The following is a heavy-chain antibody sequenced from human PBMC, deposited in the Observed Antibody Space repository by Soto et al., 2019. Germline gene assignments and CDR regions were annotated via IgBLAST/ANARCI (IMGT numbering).Heavy chain of an antibody. J-gene: IGHJ3*01. CDR1: GFTFSNAW. CDR3: TTVRYGSFPFH. Sequence: GGSLRLSCAASGFTFSNAWMSWVRQAPGKGLEWVGRVKSKTDGGTTDYAAPVKGRFTISRDDSENTLYLQMNSLKTEDTAVYYCTTVRYGSFPFHWGQGTMVTVSS. CDR2: VKSKTDGGTT. V-gene: IGHV3-15*01. D-gene: IGHD3-10*01.